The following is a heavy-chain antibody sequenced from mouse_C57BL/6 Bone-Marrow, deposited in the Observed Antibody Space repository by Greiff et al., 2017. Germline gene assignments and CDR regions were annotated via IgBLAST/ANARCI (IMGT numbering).Heavy chain of an antibody. CDR1: GYNFTSYW. CDR2: IYTGSGSN. D-gene: IGHD6-2*01. Sequence: QVQLQQPGAELVKPGASVKMSCKASGYNFTSYWITWVKQRPGQGLEWIGDIYTGSGSNNYNEKFKSKATMTVDTYYSPANMQLSSLTSEDSAFYYCARGSSPWVAYWGQGTLVTVSA. J-gene: IGHJ3*01. V-gene: IGHV1-55*01. CDR3: ARGSSPWVAY.